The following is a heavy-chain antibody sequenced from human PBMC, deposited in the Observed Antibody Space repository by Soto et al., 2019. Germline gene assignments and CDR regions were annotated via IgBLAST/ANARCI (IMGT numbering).Heavy chain of an antibody. V-gene: IGHV3-48*02. CDR2: ISSSSSTI. CDR3: ARDRAIVVPCDAFDI. J-gene: IGHJ3*02. CDR1: GFTFSSYS. Sequence: EVQLVESGGGLVQPGGSLRLSCAASGFTFSSYSMNWVREARGKGLEWVSYISSSSSTIYYADSVKGRFTISRDNAKNSLYLQMNSLRDEDTAVYYCARDRAIVVPCDAFDIWGQGTMVTVSS. D-gene: IGHD3-22*01.